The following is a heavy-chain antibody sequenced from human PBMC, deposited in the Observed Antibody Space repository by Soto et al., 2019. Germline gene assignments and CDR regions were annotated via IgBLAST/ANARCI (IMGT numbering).Heavy chain of an antibody. CDR1: GVSISSSIYY. Sequence: SETLSLTCTVSGVSISSSIYYWGWIRQPPGKGLEWIGSIYYSGSSYYNPSLKSRLTISVDTSKNQFSLKLSSVTAADTAVYYCASRLRSGYCSGGNCNNGFDPWGQGTLVTVSS. CDR2: IYYSGSS. V-gene: IGHV4-39*01. D-gene: IGHD2-15*01. J-gene: IGHJ5*02. CDR3: ASRLRSGYCSGGNCNNGFDP.